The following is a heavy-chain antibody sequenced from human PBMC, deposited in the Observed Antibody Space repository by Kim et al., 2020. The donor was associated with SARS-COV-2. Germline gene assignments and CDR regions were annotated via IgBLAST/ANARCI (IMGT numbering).Heavy chain of an antibody. J-gene: IGHJ5*02. Sequence: STIYYAESVKGRFTISRDNAKNSLYLQMNSLRAEDTAVYYCARDQGGSSNPWGQGTLVTVSS. D-gene: IGHD2-15*01. V-gene: IGHV3-48*01. CDR2: STI. CDR3: ARDQGGSSNP.